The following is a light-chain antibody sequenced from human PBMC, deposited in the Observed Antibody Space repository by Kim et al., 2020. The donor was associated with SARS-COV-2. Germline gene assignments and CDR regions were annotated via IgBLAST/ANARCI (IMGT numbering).Light chain of an antibody. CDR1: SLRSYY. Sequence: SSELTQDPAVSVALGQTVRITCQGDSLRSYYASWYQQKPGQAPVLVIYGKNNRPSGIPDRFSGSCSGNTASLTITGAQAEDEADYYCNSRDSSGNHAVFG. CDR2: GKN. CDR3: NSRDSSGNHAV. V-gene: IGLV3-19*01. J-gene: IGLJ7*01.